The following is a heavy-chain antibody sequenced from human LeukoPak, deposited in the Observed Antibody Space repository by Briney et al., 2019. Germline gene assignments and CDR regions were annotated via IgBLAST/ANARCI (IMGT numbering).Heavy chain of an antibody. CDR3: ARGTFDSSGYYLFDY. J-gene: IGHJ4*02. V-gene: IGHV4-4*07. Sequence: SETLSLTCTVSGGSISTNYWSWIRQPAGKGLEWIGRIYNSGNTNYSPSLESRVTMSADTSKNLFSLKLSSVTAADTAVYYCARGTFDSSGYYLFDYWGQGTLVTVSS. CDR2: IYNSGNT. D-gene: IGHD3-22*01. CDR1: GGSISTNY.